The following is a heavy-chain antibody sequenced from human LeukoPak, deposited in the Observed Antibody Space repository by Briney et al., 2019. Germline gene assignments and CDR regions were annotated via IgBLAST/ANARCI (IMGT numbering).Heavy chain of an antibody. D-gene: IGHD1-26*01. CDR1: GYSFTSYW. V-gene: IGHV5-51*01. Sequence: GESLKISCKGSGYSFTSYWIGWVRQMPGKGLEWMGIIYPGDSDTRYSPSFQGQVTISADKSISTAYLQWSSLKASDTAMYYCARSSGSYLSLDAFDIWGQGTMVTVSS. CDR3: ARSSGSYLSLDAFDI. J-gene: IGHJ3*02. CDR2: IYPGDSDT.